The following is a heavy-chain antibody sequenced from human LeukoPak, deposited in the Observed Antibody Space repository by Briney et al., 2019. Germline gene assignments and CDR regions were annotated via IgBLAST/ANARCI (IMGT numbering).Heavy chain of an antibody. Sequence: GRSLRLSRAASGFTFSRYNMNSVRQAPGKGREWVSSIRSRSSYIYYADSVRGRFTISRDNAKNSLYLQINSLRAEDTAVYYCARDPAYCGGDCYSVYQDAFDIWGQGTRVTVSS. V-gene: IGHV3-21*01. CDR1: GFTFSRYN. J-gene: IGHJ3*02. CDR3: ARDPAYCGGDCYSVYQDAFDI. CDR2: IRSRSSYI. D-gene: IGHD2-21*02.